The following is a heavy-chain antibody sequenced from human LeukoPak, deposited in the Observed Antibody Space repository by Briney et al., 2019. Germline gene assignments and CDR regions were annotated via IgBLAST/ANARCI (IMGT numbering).Heavy chain of an antibody. CDR2: MYYGGNT. J-gene: IGHJ6*03. V-gene: IGHV4-39*07. D-gene: IGHD1-1*01. CDR3: ARDFRDHTVWTDYYYMDV. Sequence: SETLSLTCTVSGGPIINRSYYWGWIRQTPGKGLEWIGSMYYGGNTYYNPSLTSRDTIPVDTSKNQFSLKLTSVTAADTAVYYCARDFRDHTVWTDYYYMDVWGKGTTVTVSS. CDR1: GGPIINRSYY.